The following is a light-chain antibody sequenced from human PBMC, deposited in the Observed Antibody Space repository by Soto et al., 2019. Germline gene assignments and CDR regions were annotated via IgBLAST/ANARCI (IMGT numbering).Light chain of an antibody. J-gene: IGLJ1*01. V-gene: IGLV2-14*01. CDR3: SSYTSSITLV. CDR2: DVT. CDR1: NSDVGGYNF. Sequence: QSALTQPAFVSGSPGQSITISCTGTNSDVGGYNFVSWYQQHPGKVPKLLIYDVTNRPSGVSNRFSGSKSGNTASLTISGLQAEDEADYYCSSYTSSITLVFGPGTKLTVL.